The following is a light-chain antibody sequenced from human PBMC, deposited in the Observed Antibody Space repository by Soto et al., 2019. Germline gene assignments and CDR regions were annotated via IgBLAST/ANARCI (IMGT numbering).Light chain of an antibody. CDR1: QNVNRN. J-gene: IGKJ2*03. CDR2: GAS. Sequence: EIVLSQSPAAVSVSQGEGATLSCRASQNVNRNLVWYQQRPGQAPRLLMYGASVRASGIPARFRGSGSGTEFTLTISSLQSEDFAVYYCQQYDNWLPRYSLGQGTKVDIK. V-gene: IGKV3-15*01. CDR3: QQYDNWLPRYS.